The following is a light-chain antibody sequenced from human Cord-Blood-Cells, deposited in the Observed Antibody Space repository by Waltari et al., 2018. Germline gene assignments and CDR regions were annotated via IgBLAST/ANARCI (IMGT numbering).Light chain of an antibody. J-gene: IGLJ2*01. CDR3: SSYTSSSVV. Sequence: QSALTQPASVSGSPGQSITISCPGTSSDVGGYNYVSWYQQHTGKAPKLMIYDVSNRPSGVSNRFSGSKSGNTASLTISGLQAEDEADYYCSSYTSSSVVFGGGTKLTVL. CDR2: DVS. V-gene: IGLV2-14*01. CDR1: SSDVGGYNY.